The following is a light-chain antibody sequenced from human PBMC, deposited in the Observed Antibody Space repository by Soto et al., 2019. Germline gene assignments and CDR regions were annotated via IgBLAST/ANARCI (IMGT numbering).Light chain of an antibody. Sequence: QSVLTQAPSASGTPGQRVTISCSGSSSNIGSNYVYWYQQLPGTAPKLLIYRNNQRPSGVPDRFCGSKSGTSASLAISGLRSEDEADYYCAAWDDSLSGPVFGGGTQLTVL. J-gene: IGLJ7*01. CDR1: SSNIGSNY. V-gene: IGLV1-47*01. CDR2: RNN. CDR3: AAWDDSLSGPV.